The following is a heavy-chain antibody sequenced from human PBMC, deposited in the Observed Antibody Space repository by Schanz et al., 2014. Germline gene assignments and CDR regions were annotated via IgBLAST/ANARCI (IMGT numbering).Heavy chain of an antibody. V-gene: IGHV3-66*02. CDR3: ARLDPYCRSGTCSRAFDF. Sequence: EVQLVASGGGLVQPGGSLRLSCAASGFAVDNYYMSCVRQAPGRGLEWVSIIFTDGRTYYADSVKGRFTISRDSSKNTLFLQMNSRRTEDTAVYYCARLDPYCRSGTCSRAFDFWGQGTLVTVSS. CDR2: IFTDGRT. D-gene: IGHD2-15*01. J-gene: IGHJ4*02. CDR1: GFAVDNYY.